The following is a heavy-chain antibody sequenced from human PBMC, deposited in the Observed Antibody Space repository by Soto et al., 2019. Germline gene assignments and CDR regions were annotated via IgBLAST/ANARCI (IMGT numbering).Heavy chain of an antibody. CDR2: ISWNSGSI. J-gene: IGHJ6*03. V-gene: IGHV3-9*01. CDR1: GFTFDDYA. CDR3: AKDRAVAAYYYYYMDV. Sequence: GGSLRLSCAASGFTFDDYAMHWVRQAPGKGLEWVSGISWNSGSIGYADSVKGRFTISRDNAKNSLYLQMNSLRAEDTALYYCAKDRAVAAYYYYYMDVWGKGTTVTVSS. D-gene: IGHD6-19*01.